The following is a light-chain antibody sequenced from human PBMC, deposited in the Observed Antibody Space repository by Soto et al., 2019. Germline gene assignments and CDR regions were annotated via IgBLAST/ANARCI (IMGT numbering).Light chain of an antibody. J-gene: IGKJ5*01. V-gene: IGKV1-39*01. CDR2: AAS. CDR1: ESISRH. CDR3: QQSYSTLSTT. Sequence: DIQMTQSPSSLSASVGDRVTITCWASESISRHLNWYQQKPGKAPKLLIYAASSLQNGVPSRFSGSGYGTDFTLTISNLQPEDFATYYCQQSYSTLSTTFGQGTRLEIK.